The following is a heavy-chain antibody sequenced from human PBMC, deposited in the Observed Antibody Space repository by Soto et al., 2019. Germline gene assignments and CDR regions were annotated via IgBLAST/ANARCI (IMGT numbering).Heavy chain of an antibody. Sequence: EVRLVESGGGLVQPGGSLRLSCVASGFTFTGYWMSWVGQAPGKGLEWVANIKGDGSEKRYVDSVKGRLTISRDNAKNSVYLQMNSLRVEDTALYYCGRDEVRNGVGVWGQGTTVTVSS. CDR1: GFTFTGYW. J-gene: IGHJ6*02. CDR3: GRDEVRNGVGV. V-gene: IGHV3-7*01. CDR2: IKGDGSEK.